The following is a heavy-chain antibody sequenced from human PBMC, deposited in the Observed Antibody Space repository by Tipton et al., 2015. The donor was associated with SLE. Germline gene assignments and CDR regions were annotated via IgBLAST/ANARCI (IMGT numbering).Heavy chain of an antibody. CDR3: ARDTYDTSGYHPGAFDI. V-gene: IGHV4-38-2*02. CDR1: GGSISSYY. CDR2: IYQSGMT. J-gene: IGHJ3*02. D-gene: IGHD3-22*01. Sequence: TLSLTCTVSGGSISSYYWGWIRQPPGKGLEWIGSIYQSGMTYYHSSLKSRVTISVDTSKNQFSLKLSSVTATDTAVYYCARDTYDTSGYHPGAFDIWGQGTMVTVSS.